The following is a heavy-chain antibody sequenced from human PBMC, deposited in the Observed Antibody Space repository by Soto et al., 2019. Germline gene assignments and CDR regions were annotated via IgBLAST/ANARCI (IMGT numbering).Heavy chain of an antibody. V-gene: IGHV3-23*01. CDR2: ISGSGGST. CDR1: GFTFSSYA. CDR3: AKVMSGSGSPYCIDY. J-gene: IGHJ4*02. D-gene: IGHD3-10*01. Sequence: GGSLRLSCAASGFTFSSYAMSWVRQAPGKGLEWVSAISGSGGSTYYADSVKGRFTISRDNSKNTLYLQMNSLRAEDTAVYYCAKVMSGSGSPYCIDYWGQGTLVTVSS.